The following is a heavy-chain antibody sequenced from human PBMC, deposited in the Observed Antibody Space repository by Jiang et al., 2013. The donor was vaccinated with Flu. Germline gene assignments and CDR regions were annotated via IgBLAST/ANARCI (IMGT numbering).Heavy chain of an antibody. CDR1: GYTFTSYG. V-gene: IGHV1-18*04. Sequence: SGYTFTSYGISWVRQAPGQGLEWMGWISAYNGNTNYAQKLQGRVTMTTDTSTSTAYMELRSLRSDDTAVYYCAALRITMVRGPMDVWGQGTTVTVSS. J-gene: IGHJ6*02. CDR2: ISAYNGNT. CDR3: AALRITMVRGPMDV. D-gene: IGHD3-10*01.